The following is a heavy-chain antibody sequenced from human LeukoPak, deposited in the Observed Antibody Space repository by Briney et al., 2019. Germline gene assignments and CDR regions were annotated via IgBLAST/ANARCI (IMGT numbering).Heavy chain of an antibody. CDR3: ARVLITFGGVIVTPYAFDI. CDR2: ISAYNGNT. D-gene: IGHD3-16*02. CDR1: GYTFTSYG. J-gene: IGHJ3*02. V-gene: IGHV1-18*01. Sequence: ASVKVSCKASGYTFTSYGISWVRQAPGQGLEWMGWISAYNGNTNYAQKLQGRVTMTTDTSTSTAYMELRSLRSDDTAVYYCARVLITFGGVIVTPYAFDIWGQGTMVTVSS.